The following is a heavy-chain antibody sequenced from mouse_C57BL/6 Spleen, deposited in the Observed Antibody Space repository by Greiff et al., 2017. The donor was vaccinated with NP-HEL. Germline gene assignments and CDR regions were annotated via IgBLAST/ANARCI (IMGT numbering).Heavy chain of an antibody. Sequence: EVKLMESGEGLVKPGGSLKLSCAASGFTFSSYAMSWVRQTPEQRLEWVAYISSGGDYIYYADTVKGRFTISRDNARNTLYLQMSSLKSEDTAMYYCTRDLGGYYVWSAYWGQGTLVTVSA. CDR2: ISSGGDYI. J-gene: IGHJ3*01. CDR1: GFTFSSYA. CDR3: TRDLGGYYVWSAY. D-gene: IGHD2-3*01. V-gene: IGHV5-9-1*02.